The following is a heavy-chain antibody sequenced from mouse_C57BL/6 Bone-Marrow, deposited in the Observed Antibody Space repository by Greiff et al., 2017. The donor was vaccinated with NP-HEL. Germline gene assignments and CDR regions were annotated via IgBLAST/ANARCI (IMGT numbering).Heavy chain of an antibody. CDR3: ARSCCTCFAY. CDR1: GDKLRRDE. CDR2: IYTRDGST. Sequence: VNLMASGPELVKPGASVKWSGKASGDKLRRDEINWVKKRPGQGVEWIGWIYTRDGSTKYNEKLKGKATLTVDTSSSTAYMELHSLTSEDSAVSFCARSCCTCFAYWGQGTLVTFSA. J-gene: IGHJ3*01. V-gene: IGHV1-85*01. D-gene: IGHD3-3*01.